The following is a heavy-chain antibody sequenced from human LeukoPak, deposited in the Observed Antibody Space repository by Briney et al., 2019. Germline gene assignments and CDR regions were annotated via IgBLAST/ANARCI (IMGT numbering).Heavy chain of an antibody. CDR3: AKDPYYDILPGRYDAFDI. D-gene: IGHD3-9*01. V-gene: IGHV3-23*01. CDR1: GFTFSSYA. CDR2: ISGSGGST. Sequence: KAGGSLRLSCAASGFTFSSYAMSWVRQAPGKGLEWVSAISGSGGSTYYADSVKGRFTISRDNSKNTLYLQMNSLRAEDTAVYYCAKDPYYDILPGRYDAFDIWGQGTMVTVSS. J-gene: IGHJ3*02.